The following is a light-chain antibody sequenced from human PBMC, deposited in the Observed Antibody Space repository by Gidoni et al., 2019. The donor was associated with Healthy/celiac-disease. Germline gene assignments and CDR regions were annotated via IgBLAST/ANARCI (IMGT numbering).Light chain of an antibody. V-gene: IGKV1-5*03. Sequence: DIQMTQSPSTLSASVGDRVTITCRASQSISSWFAWYQQKPGKAPKLLIYKASSLESGVPSRFSGSGSGTEFTLTISSLQPDDFATYYCQQYNSYPVTFGQXTKLEIK. J-gene: IGKJ2*01. CDR3: QQYNSYPVT. CDR2: KAS. CDR1: QSISSW.